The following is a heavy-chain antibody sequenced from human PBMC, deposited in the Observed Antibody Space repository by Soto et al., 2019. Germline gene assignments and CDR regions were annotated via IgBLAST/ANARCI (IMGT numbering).Heavy chain of an antibody. CDR1: GGTFSSYA. Sequence: QVQLVQSGAEVKKPGSSVKVSCKASGGTFSSYAISWVRQAPGQGLEWMGGIIPIFGTANYAQKFQGRVTSTGDESTSKAYMELSSLRSEDTAVYYCARPLGGGNGADYWGQGTLVTVSS. V-gene: IGHV1-69*12. CDR2: IIPIFGTA. D-gene: IGHD2-15*01. J-gene: IGHJ4*02. CDR3: ARPLGGGNGADY.